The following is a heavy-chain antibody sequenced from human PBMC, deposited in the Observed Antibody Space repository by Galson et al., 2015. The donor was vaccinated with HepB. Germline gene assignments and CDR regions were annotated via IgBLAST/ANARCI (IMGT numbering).Heavy chain of an antibody. CDR1: GYTFTSYA. CDR3: ARPDDSSSWYLDY. D-gene: IGHD6-13*01. CDR2: INAGNGNT. V-gene: IGHV1-3*01. Sequence: SVKVSCKASGYTFTSYAMHWVRQAPGQRLEWMGWINAGNGNTKYSQKFQGRVTITRDTSAGTAYMELSSLRSEDTAVYYCARPDDSSSWYLDYWGQGTLVTVSS. J-gene: IGHJ4*02.